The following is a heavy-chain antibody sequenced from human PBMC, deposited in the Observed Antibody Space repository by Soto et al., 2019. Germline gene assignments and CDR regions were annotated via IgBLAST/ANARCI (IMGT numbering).Heavy chain of an antibody. J-gene: IGHJ4*02. CDR2: ISGSGGST. V-gene: IGHV3-23*01. D-gene: IGHD3-3*01. CDR1: GFTFSSYA. CDR3: AKDRYYDFWSGYYFDY. Sequence: GGSLRLSCAASGFTFSSYAISWVRQAPGKGLEWVSAISGSGGSTYYADSVKGRFTISRDNSKNTLYLEMNSLGAEDTAVYYCAKDRYYDFWSGYYFDYWGQGTLVTVSS.